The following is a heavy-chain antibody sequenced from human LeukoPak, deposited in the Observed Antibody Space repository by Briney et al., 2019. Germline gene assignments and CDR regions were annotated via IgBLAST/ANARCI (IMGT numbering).Heavy chain of an antibody. D-gene: IGHD3-10*01. V-gene: IGHV3-30-3*01. Sequence: GGSLRLSCAASGFTFRNCAMHWVRQAPGKGLEWVALISYDGSNKYYADSVKGRFTISRDNSKNTLYLQMNSLRAEDTAVYYCAKGGITMVRGAFDIWGQGTMVTVSS. CDR1: GFTFRNCA. CDR3: AKGGITMVRGAFDI. J-gene: IGHJ3*02. CDR2: ISYDGSNK.